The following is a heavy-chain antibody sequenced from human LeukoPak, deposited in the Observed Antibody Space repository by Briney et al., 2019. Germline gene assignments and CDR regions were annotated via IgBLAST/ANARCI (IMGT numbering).Heavy chain of an antibody. D-gene: IGHD1-26*01. Sequence: GESLKISCKGSGYRFSSYWIGWVRQMPGKGLEWMGIIYPGDSDTRYSPSFQGQVTISADESITTAYLQWSSLKASDTAMYYCGMSGDRVPLQDDVFDVWGQGTMVTVST. CDR3: GMSGDRVPLQDDVFDV. CDR2: IYPGDSDT. CDR1: GYRFSSYW. J-gene: IGHJ3*01. V-gene: IGHV5-51*01.